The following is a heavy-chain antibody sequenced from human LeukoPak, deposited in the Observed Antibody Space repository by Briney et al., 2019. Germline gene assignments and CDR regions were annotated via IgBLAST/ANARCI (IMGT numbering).Heavy chain of an antibody. Sequence: ASVKVSCKASGYTFTSYYMHWVRQAPGQGLEWMGIISPSGGSTSYAQKFQGRVTMTRDTSTSTDYMELSSLRSEDTAVYYCARVSGWPPDYWGQGTLVTVSS. J-gene: IGHJ4*02. V-gene: IGHV1-46*01. D-gene: IGHD6-19*01. CDR3: ARVSGWPPDY. CDR1: GYTFTSYY. CDR2: ISPSGGST.